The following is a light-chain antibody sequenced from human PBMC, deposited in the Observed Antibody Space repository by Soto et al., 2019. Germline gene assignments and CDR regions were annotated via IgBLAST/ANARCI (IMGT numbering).Light chain of an antibody. V-gene: IGLV2-23*01. CDR1: SSDVGTYNL. CDR3: CSFAVGSTLG. CDR2: EGS. Sequence: QSALTQPASVSGSPGQSITISCTGTSSDVGTYNLVSWHQHHPGKAPKLIIYEGSKRPSGVSNRFSGSKSGNTASLTISGLQAEDEADYYCCSFAVGSTLGFGGGTQLTVL. J-gene: IGLJ2*01.